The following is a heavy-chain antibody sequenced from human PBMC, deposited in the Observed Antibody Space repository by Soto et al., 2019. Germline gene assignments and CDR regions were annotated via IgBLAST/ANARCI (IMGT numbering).Heavy chain of an antibody. CDR1: GFTFSEYS. J-gene: IGHJ5*02. CDR3: VKVSTFYDILTGYYSSNFFDP. CDR2: ISSDGDIT. Sequence: GGSLRLSCSASGFTFSEYSMHWVRQAPGKGLQYVSTISSDGDITYYADSVKGRFTISRDNSKNTLYLQMNSLRPEDTAVYYCVKVSTFYDILTGYYSSNFFDPWGQGTLVTVS. D-gene: IGHD3-9*01. V-gene: IGHV3-64D*06.